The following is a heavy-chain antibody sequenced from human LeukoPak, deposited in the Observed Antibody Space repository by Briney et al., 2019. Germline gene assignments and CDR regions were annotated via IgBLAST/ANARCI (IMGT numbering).Heavy chain of an antibody. Sequence: PGGSLRLSCAASGFTFSRYNMNWVRQAPGKGLEWVSGISWNSGSIGYADSVKGRFTISRDNAKNSLYLQMNSLRAEDTALYYCAKDLRRGYYDSSGYWAPDYWGQGTLVTVSS. V-gene: IGHV3-9*01. D-gene: IGHD3-22*01. CDR3: AKDLRRGYYDSSGYWAPDY. CDR1: GFTFSRYN. CDR2: ISWNSGSI. J-gene: IGHJ4*02.